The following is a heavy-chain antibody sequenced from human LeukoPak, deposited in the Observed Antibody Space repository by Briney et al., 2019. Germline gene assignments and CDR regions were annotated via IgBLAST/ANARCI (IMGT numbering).Heavy chain of an antibody. Sequence: GGSLRLSCAASGFTFSSYAMLWVRQSPGKGLEWVSAISGSGCSTYYAHSVKGRFTISRDNSKNTLYLQMNSLRAEDTAVYYCAKGVCSSTSCFYYYYYGMDVWGKGTTVTVSS. D-gene: IGHD2-2*01. J-gene: IGHJ6*04. V-gene: IGHV3-23*01. CDR2: ISGSGCST. CDR3: AKGVCSSTSCFYYYYYGMDV. CDR1: GFTFSSYA.